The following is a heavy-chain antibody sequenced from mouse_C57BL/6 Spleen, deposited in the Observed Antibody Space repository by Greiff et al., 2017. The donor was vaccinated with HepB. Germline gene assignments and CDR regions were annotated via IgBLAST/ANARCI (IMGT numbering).Heavy chain of an antibody. CDR1: GYTFTSYW. V-gene: IGHV1-53*01. Sequence: QVQLQQSGTELVKPGASVKLSCKASGYTFTSYWMHWVKQRPGQGLEWIGNINPSNGGTNYNEKFKSKATLTVDKSSSTAYMQLSSLTSEDSAVYYCARFPYYYGSSPYAMDYWGQGTSVTVSS. CDR2: INPSNGGT. J-gene: IGHJ4*01. D-gene: IGHD1-1*01. CDR3: ARFPYYYGSSPYAMDY.